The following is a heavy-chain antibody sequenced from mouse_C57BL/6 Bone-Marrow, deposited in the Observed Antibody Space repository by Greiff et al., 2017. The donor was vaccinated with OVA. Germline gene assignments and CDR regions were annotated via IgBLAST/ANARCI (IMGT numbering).Heavy chain of an antibody. V-gene: IGHV1-54*01. Sequence: QVQLQQSGAELVRPGTSVKVSCKASGYAFTNYLIEWVKQRPGQGLEWIGVINPGSGGTKYNEKFKGKATLTADKSSSTAYMQLSSLTSEDSAVYFCARRRGRSYYYAMDYWGQGTSVTVSS. J-gene: IGHJ4*01. CDR1: GYAFTNYL. CDR3: ARRRGRSYYYAMDY. CDR2: INPGSGGT.